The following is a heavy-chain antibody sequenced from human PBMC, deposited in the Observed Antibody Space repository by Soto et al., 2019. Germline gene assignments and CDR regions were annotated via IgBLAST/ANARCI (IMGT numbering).Heavy chain of an antibody. Sequence: QVQLVESGGGVVQPGRSLRLSCAASGFTFSSYAMHWVRQAPGKGLEWVAVISYDGSNKYYADSVKGRFTISRDNSKNTLYMQMNSLSAEDTGVYYWARDRGCSGGSCYYYYGMEVWGQGTTVTVSS. J-gene: IGHJ6*02. V-gene: IGHV3-30-3*01. CDR1: GFTFSSYA. CDR3: ARDRGCSGGSCYYYYGMEV. D-gene: IGHD2-15*01. CDR2: ISYDGSNK.